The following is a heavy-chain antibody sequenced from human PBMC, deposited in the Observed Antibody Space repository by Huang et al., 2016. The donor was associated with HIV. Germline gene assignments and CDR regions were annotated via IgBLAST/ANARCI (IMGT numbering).Heavy chain of an antibody. CDR2: INFDNGNT. Sequence: QVQLVQSGAEVKKPGASVKVSCKASGYTFTSYAMNWVRQAPGQRLEWMGWINFDNGNTKYSQKFQGRVTITRDTSASTAYMELSSLRSEDTAVYYCARFRGDYWGQGTLVTVSS. CDR1: GYTFTSYA. V-gene: IGHV1-3*01. J-gene: IGHJ4*02. D-gene: IGHD3-10*01. CDR3: ARFRGDY.